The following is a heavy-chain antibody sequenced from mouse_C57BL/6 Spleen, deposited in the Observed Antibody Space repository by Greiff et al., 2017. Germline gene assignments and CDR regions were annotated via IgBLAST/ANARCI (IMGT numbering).Heavy chain of an antibody. CDR2: ISSGGSYT. CDR3: GRQGSTMGTTWAMDY. CDR1: GFTFSSYG. J-gene: IGHJ4*01. Sequence: DVQLVESGGDLVKPGGSLKLSCAASGFTFSSYGMSWVRQTPDKRLEWVATISSGGSYTYYPDSVKGRFTISRDNAENTLYLQLSSLKSEDTAMYYCGRQGSTMGTTWAMDYWGQGTSVTVSS. D-gene: IGHD2-2*01. V-gene: IGHV5-6*01.